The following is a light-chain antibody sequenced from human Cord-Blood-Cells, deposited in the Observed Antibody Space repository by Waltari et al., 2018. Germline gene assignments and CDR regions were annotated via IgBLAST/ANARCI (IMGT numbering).Light chain of an antibody. J-gene: IGLJ1*01. V-gene: IGLV2-14*01. CDR3: SSYTSSSTLEYV. Sequence: QSPLTQPASVSGSPGQSITISCTGTSSDVGGYNYVSWYQQHPGKAPKLMIYEVSNRPSGVSNRFSGSKSGNTASLTISGLQAEDEADYYCSSYTSSSTLEYVFGTGTKVTVL. CDR1: SSDVGGYNY. CDR2: EVS.